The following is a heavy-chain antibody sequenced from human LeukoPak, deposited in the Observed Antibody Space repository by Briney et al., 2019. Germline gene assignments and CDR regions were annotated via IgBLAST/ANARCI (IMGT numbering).Heavy chain of an antibody. J-gene: IGHJ4*02. V-gene: IGHV1-69*04. Sequence: GASVKVSCKASGGTFSSYAISWVRQAPGQGLAWMGRIIPILGIANYAQKFQGRVTITADKSTSTAYMELSSLRSEDTAVYYCARVSSAMVTYFDYWGQGTLVTVSS. CDR3: ARVSSAMVTYFDY. D-gene: IGHD5-18*01. CDR2: IIPILGIA. CDR1: GGTFSSYA.